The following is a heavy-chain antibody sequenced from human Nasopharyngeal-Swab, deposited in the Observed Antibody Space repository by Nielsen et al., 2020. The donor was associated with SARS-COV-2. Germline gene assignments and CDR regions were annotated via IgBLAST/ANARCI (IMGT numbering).Heavy chain of an antibody. Sequence: SETLSLTCTVSGGSISSGSCYWSWIRQPAGKGLEWIGRIYTSGSTNYNPSLKSRVTISVDTSKNQFSLKLSSVTAADTAVYYCARGGYSYGYYFDYWGQGTLVTVSS. CDR3: ARGGYSYGYYFDY. J-gene: IGHJ4*02. D-gene: IGHD5-18*01. CDR2: IYTSGST. CDR1: GGSISSGSCY. V-gene: IGHV4-61*02.